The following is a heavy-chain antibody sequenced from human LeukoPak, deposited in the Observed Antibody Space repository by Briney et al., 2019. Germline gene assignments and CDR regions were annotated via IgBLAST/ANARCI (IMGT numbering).Heavy chain of an antibody. J-gene: IGHJ4*02. CDR1: GFTVSGKH. CDR3: TSYSDHPV. Sequence: PGGSLRLSCAVSGFTVSGKHMSWVRQAAGKGLEWVSVFYTDGNTYYADSVKGRFTISRDNSKNVLYIQMNSLRVGDTALYYCTSYSDHPVWGQGTLVTVSS. CDR2: FYTDGNT. D-gene: IGHD4-11*01. V-gene: IGHV3-53*01.